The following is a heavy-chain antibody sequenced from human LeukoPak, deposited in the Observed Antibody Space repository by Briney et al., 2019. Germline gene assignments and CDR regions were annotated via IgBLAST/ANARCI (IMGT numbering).Heavy chain of an antibody. J-gene: IGHJ4*02. CDR3: ARVHTYGSLDY. D-gene: IGHD3-10*01. Sequence: SETLSLTCTVSGYSISSGYYWGWIRQPPGKGLEWIGSISYSGSTYYNPSLKSRVTISIDTSKNQFSLKVSSVTAADTAVYFCARVHTYGSLDYWGQGTLVTVSS. CDR2: ISYSGST. CDR1: GYSISSGYY. V-gene: IGHV4-38-2*02.